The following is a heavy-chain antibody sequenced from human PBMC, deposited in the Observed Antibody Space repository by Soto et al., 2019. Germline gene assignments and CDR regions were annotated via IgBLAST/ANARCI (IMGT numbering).Heavy chain of an antibody. CDR1: GGSISDYY. Sequence: QVQLQEAGPGLVKPSETLSLTCTVSGGSISDYYWSWIRQPAGKGLAWIGRMYSSGSTNYNPSLRSRVTMSVDTSENQFSLKLNFVTAADTAVYYCASLGVEYSSSPYGMDVW. CDR2: MYSSGST. D-gene: IGHD6-6*01. J-gene: IGHJ6*01. V-gene: IGHV4-4*07. CDR3: ASLGVEYSSSPYGMDV.